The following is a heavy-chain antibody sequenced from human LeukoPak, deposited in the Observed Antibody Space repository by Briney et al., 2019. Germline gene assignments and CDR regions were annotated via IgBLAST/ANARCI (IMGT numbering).Heavy chain of an antibody. CDR1: GGSMSSSDYY. Sequence: SDTLSLPCTVSGGSMSSSDYYCAWIRQPPAKGLEWIGSIYYSGSTYHNPSVKSGFPISVDTSKNQFSLRLSSVTAADTAVYYCARDLHDHYYFYMDVWGKGATVTVSS. V-gene: IGHV4-39*07. J-gene: IGHJ6*03. CDR2: IYYSGST. CDR3: ARDLHDHYYFYMDV. D-gene: IGHD1-1*01.